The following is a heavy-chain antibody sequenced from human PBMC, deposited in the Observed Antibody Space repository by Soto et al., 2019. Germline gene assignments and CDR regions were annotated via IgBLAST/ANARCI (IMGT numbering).Heavy chain of an antibody. CDR2: IIPIFGTA. D-gene: IGHD1-26*01. J-gene: IGHJ3*02. CDR1: GGTFSSYA. Sequence: SVKVSCKASGGTFSSYAISWVRQAPGQGLEWMGGIIPIFGTANYAQKFQGRVTITADESTSTAYMELSSLRSEDTAVYYCARVPGSHNPEAFDIWGQGTMVTVSS. V-gene: IGHV1-69*13. CDR3: ARVPGSHNPEAFDI.